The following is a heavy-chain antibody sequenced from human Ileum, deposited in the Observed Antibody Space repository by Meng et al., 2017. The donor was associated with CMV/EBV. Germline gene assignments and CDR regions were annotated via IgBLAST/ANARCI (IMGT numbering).Heavy chain of an antibody. V-gene: IGHV4-4*07. D-gene: IGHD2-2*01. Sequence: VHLQESGPGLVKPSATLSLTCTVSDGSISSYYWSWIRQSAGKGLEWIGRIHTSGTTNYNPSLKSRVTLSLDTSKDQFSLKLTSVTAADTAVYYCAREKSSCTSSTCYGVDSWGQGTLVTVSS. J-gene: IGHJ4*02. CDR3: AREKSSCTSSTCYGVDS. CDR1: DGSISSYY. CDR2: IHTSGTT.